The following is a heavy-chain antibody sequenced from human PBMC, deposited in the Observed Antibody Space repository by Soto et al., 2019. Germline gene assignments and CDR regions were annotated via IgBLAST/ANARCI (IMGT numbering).Heavy chain of an antibody. J-gene: IGHJ3*02. D-gene: IGHD3-10*01. CDR3: AIEVIGILLIGADGFDI. Sequence: QVLLVQSGAEVKKPGASVKVSCKASGYTFSNYAVHWVRQDYGQRLEWLGWINPATGLTKCSQTFQGRGTLSSETSATTVYLELSSLTFADTSGYYCAIEVIGILLIGADGFDIWGQATLVTFSS. CDR2: INPATGLT. CDR1: GYTFSNYA. V-gene: IGHV1-3*01.